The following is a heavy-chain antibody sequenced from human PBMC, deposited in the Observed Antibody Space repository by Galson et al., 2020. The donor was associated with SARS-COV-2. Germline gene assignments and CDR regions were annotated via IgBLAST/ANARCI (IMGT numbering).Heavy chain of an antibody. D-gene: IGHD3-22*01. J-gene: IGHJ4*02. Sequence: GESLKISCVASGFSFSNYAMHWVRQAPGKGLEWVAIISYNENNRYADSVKGRFTISRDNSKSTLYLQMSSLRPEDTAVYYCAKETADIESSNFDLWGQGTLVTVSS. CDR3: AKETADIESSNFDL. V-gene: IGHV3-30*18. CDR1: GFSFSNYA. CDR2: ISYNENNR.